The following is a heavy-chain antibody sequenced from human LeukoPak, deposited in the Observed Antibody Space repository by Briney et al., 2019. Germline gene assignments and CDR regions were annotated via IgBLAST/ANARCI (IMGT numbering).Heavy chain of an antibody. Sequence: GGSLRLSCAASGFTFSSYGMHWVRQAPGKGLEWVANINKDGSEIYYVDSVKGRFTISRDNAKSSLSLQMNSLRVEDTAVYYCARDKVTYWGQGILVTVSS. CDR3: ARDKVTY. J-gene: IGHJ4*02. CDR2: INKDGSEI. V-gene: IGHV3-7*01. CDR1: GFTFSSYG.